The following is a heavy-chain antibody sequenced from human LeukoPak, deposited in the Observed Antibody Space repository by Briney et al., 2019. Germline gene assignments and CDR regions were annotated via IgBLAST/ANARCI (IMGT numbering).Heavy chain of an antibody. CDR2: IIPIFGTA. CDR1: GGTFSSYA. D-gene: IGHD3-9*01. V-gene: IGHV1-69*05. J-gene: IGHJ4*02. Sequence: SVKVSCKASGGTFSSYAISWVRQAPGQGLEWMGGIIPIFGTANYAQKFQGRVTITTDESTSTAYMELSSLRSEDTAVYYCARGPDYDILTGYTNFDYWGQGTLVTVSS. CDR3: ARGPDYDILTGYTNFDY.